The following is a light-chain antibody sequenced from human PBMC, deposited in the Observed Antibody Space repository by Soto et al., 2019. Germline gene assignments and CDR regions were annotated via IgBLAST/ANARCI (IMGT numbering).Light chain of an antibody. Sequence: DTQMTQSPSFVSASVGDRVTIFCRASQDIGSWLAWYQQKPGKPPTLMIYHASRLESGVPSRFSASGSGTSFTLNINDLQPEDFATYYCQEAYSFPITFGQGTRLEIK. CDR3: QEAYSFPIT. V-gene: IGKV1-12*01. CDR1: QDIGSW. CDR2: HAS. J-gene: IGKJ5*01.